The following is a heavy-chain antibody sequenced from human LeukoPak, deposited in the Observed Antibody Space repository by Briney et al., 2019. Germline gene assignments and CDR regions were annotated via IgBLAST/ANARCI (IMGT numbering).Heavy chain of an antibody. V-gene: IGHV3-48*01. CDR1: RFTVSRYS. Sequence: GGSLRLSCAASRFTVSRYSMNWVRQAPGKGLEWVSYISSSSTTIYYADSVKGRFTISRDNAKNSLYLQMNSLRAEDTAVYYCAREADCSGGTCYYYYGMDVWGQGTTVTVSS. CDR3: AREADCSGGTCYYYYGMDV. CDR2: ISSSSTTI. D-gene: IGHD2-15*01. J-gene: IGHJ6*02.